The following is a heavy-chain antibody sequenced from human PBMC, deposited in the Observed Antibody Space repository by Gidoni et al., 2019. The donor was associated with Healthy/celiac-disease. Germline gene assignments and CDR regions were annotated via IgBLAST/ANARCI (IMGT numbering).Heavy chain of an antibody. J-gene: IGHJ4*02. CDR2: IAYDGSNK. V-gene: IGHV3-30*18. CDR1: GFTFSSYG. CDR3: AKVARGSSSDY. D-gene: IGHD6-6*01. Sequence: QVQLVESGGGVVQPGRSLRLSCAAPGFTFSSYGMHWVRQAPGKGLEWVAVIAYDGSNKYYADSVKGRFTISRDNSKNTLYLQMNSLRAEDTAVYYCAKVARGSSSDYWGQGTLVTVSS.